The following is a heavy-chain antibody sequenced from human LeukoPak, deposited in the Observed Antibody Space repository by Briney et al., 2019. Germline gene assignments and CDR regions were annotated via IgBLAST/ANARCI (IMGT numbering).Heavy chain of an antibody. CDR2: IYTSGST. V-gene: IGHV4-4*07. D-gene: IGHD3-22*01. Sequence: PSETLFLTCTVSGGSISSYYWSWIRQPAGQGLEWIGRIYTSGSTNYNPSLKSRVTMSVDTSKNQFSLKLSSVTAADTAVYCCARDREYYDWSGYYRSGAFDIWGQGTMVTVSS. J-gene: IGHJ3*02. CDR1: GGSISSYY. CDR3: ARDREYYDWSGYYRSGAFDI.